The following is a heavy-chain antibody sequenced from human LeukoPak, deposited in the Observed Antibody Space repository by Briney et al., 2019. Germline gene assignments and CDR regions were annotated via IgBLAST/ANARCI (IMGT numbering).Heavy chain of an antibody. D-gene: IGHD6-13*01. Sequence: ASVKVSCKASGYTFTSYYMHWVRQAPGQGLEWMGIINPSGGSTSYAQKFQGRVTMTRDTSTSTVYMELSGLRSEDTAVYYCATLLDGIAAASTYFDYWGQGTLVTVSS. V-gene: IGHV1-46*01. CDR1: GYTFTSYY. J-gene: IGHJ4*02. CDR2: INPSGGST. CDR3: ATLLDGIAAASTYFDY.